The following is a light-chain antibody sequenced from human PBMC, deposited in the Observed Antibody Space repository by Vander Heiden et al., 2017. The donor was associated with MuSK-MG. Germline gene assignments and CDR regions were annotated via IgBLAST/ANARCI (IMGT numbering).Light chain of an antibody. CDR2: KDS. V-gene: IGLV3-25*03. CDR3: QSADSSSRV. J-gene: IGLJ2*01. Sequence: SYELTQPPPVSVSPGQTARITCSGDALPKQYAYWYQQKPGQAPVLVIYKDSERPSGIPERFSGSSSGTTVTLTISGVQAEDEADYYCQSADSSSRVFGGGTKLTVL. CDR1: ALPKQY.